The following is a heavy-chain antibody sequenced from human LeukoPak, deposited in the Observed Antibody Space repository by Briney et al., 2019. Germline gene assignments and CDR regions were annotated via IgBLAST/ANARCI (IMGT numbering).Heavy chain of an antibody. CDR1: GFTFSDYY. V-gene: IGHV3-11*01. J-gene: IGHJ5*02. D-gene: IGHD3-3*01. CDR3: ERGHRILVLLLPTGQENNLLNP. CDR2: ISSSGSTI. Sequence: GGSLRLSCAASGFTFSDYYMSWIRQAPGKGLEWVSYISSSGSTIYYADSVKGRFTISRDNAKNSLYLQMNSLRAEDTAVYYCERGHRILVLLLPTGQENNLLNPRGQGSLVSV.